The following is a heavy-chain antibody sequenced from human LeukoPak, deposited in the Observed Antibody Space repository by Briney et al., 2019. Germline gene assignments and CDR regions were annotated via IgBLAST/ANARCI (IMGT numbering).Heavy chain of an antibody. J-gene: IGHJ5*02. Sequence: ASVKVSCKASGYTFTSYGISWVRQAPGQGLEWMGWISAYNGNTNYAQKLQGRVTMTTDTSTSTAYMELSSLRSEDTAVYYCATSTYYYDSNGYPWGQGTLVTVSS. CDR1: GYTFTSYG. V-gene: IGHV1-18*01. CDR3: ATSTYYYDSNGYP. CDR2: ISAYNGNT. D-gene: IGHD3-22*01.